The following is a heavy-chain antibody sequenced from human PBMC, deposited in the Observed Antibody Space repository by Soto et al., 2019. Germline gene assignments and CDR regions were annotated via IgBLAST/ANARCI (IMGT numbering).Heavy chain of an antibody. Sequence: QVRLVESGGGVVQPGRSLRLSCTASGFTSSHYGMHWARQTPGKGLEWVAIISYDGSNKHYADSVMGRFTISRDNSKNTLYLQMNSLRTEDTAVYYCAKDLVAWSNYYYYGMDVWGQGTTVTVSS. CDR3: AKDLVAWSNYYYYGMDV. D-gene: IGHD6-6*01. J-gene: IGHJ6*02. CDR2: ISYDGSNK. V-gene: IGHV3-30*18. CDR1: GFTSSHYG.